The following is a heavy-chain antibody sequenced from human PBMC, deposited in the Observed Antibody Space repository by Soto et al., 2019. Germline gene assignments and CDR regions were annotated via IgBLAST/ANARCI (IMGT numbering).Heavy chain of an antibody. V-gene: IGHV4-4*02. CDR1: GGSISSTNW. Sequence: KPSETLSLTCAVSGGSISSTNWWGWVRQTPGKGLEWIGEIYQTGSTNYNPSLKSRATISIDKSQNQFSLKLTQMTAADTAMYYCEGVPPCVKFDYWGQGILLPVYS. CDR2: IYQTGST. CDR3: EGVPPCVKFDY. J-gene: IGHJ4*02.